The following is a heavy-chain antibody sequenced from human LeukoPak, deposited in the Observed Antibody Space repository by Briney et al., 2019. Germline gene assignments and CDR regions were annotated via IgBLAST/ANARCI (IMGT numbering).Heavy chain of an antibody. CDR3: ARDPGYYGSERFDP. V-gene: IGHV3-30*04. J-gene: IGHJ5*02. CDR2: ISYDGSNK. CDR1: GFTFSSYA. D-gene: IGHD3-10*01. Sequence: GRSLRLSCAASGFTFSSYAMHWVRQAPGKGLEWVAVISYDGSNKYYADSVKGRLTISRDNSKNTLYLQMNSLRSDDTAVYYCARDPGYYGSERFDPWGQGTLVTVSS.